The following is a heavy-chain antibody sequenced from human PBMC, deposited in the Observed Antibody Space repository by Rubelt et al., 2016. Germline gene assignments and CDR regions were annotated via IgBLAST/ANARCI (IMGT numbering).Heavy chain of an antibody. CDR1: GFTFSSYS. D-gene: IGHD2-2*01. Sequence: EVQLVESGGGLVQPGRSLRLSCAASGFTFSSYSMNWVRQAPGKGLEWVSYISSSGCTIYYVDSCKGRFTISRDNSKNTLYLQMNSLRAEDTAVYYCARGDEYQLLGASHWGQGTLVTVSS. CDR3: ARGDEYQLLGASH. J-gene: IGHJ4*02. V-gene: IGHV3-48*01. CDR2: ISSSGCTI.